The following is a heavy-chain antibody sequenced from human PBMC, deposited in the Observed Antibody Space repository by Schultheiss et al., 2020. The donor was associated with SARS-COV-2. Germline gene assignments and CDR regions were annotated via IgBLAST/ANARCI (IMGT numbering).Heavy chain of an antibody. J-gene: IGHJ3*02. D-gene: IGHD2-15*01. CDR1: GFTFSSYA. Sequence: GGSLRLSCAASGFTFSSYAMSWVRQAPGKGLEWVSAISDSGGSTYYADSVKGRFTISRDNAKNSLYLQMNSLRAEDTAVYYCARVWSLGAALGDAFDIWGQGTMVTVSS. CDR3: ARVWSLGAALGDAFDI. CDR2: ISDSGGST. V-gene: IGHV3-23*01.